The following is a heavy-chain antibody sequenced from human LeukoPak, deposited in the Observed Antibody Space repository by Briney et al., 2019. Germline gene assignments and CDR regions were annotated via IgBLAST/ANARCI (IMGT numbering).Heavy chain of an antibody. V-gene: IGHV3-23*01. CDR3: AKNGDSSGWYPDY. J-gene: IGHJ4*02. D-gene: IGHD6-19*01. CDR1: GFTFSSNP. CDR2: ISDNAGVT. Sequence: GGSLRLSCAASGFTFSSNPMSWVRQAPGKGLEWVSAISDNAGVTFYADSVRGRFTISRDNSKNTLYLQMNSLRAEDTAPYYCAKNGDSSGWYPDYWGQGTLVTVSS.